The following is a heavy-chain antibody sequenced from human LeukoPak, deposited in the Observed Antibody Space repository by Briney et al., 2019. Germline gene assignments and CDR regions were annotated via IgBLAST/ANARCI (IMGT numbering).Heavy chain of an antibody. CDR1: GFTFSSYE. CDR3: ARDRTVAGTDYFDY. D-gene: IGHD6-19*01. CDR2: ISSSGSTI. J-gene: IGHJ4*02. V-gene: IGHV3-48*03. Sequence: GGSLRLSCAASGFTFSSYEMNWVRQAPGKGLEWVSYISSSGSTIYYADSVKGRFTISRDNAKNSLYLQMNSLRAEDTAVYYCARDRTVAGTDYFDYWGQGTLVTVSS.